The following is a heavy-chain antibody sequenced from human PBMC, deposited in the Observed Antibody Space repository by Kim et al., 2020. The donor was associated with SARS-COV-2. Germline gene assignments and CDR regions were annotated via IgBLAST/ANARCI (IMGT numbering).Heavy chain of an antibody. J-gene: IGHJ4*02. V-gene: IGHV1-2*06. CDR3: ARVLRFRQQQSPYYFDY. D-gene: IGHD6-13*01. Sequence: ASVKVSCKASGYTFTGYYMHWVRQAPGQGLEWMGRINPNSGGTNYAQKFQGRVTMTRDTSISTAYMELSRLRSDDTAVYYCARVLRFRQQQSPYYFDYWGQGTLVTVSS. CDR1: GYTFTGYY. CDR2: INPNSGGT.